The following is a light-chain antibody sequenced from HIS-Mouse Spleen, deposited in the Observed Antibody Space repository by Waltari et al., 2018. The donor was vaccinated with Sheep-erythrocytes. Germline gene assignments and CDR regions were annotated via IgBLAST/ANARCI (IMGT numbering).Light chain of an antibody. CDR1: SSDVGGYNY. J-gene: IGLJ3*02. Sequence: QSALTQPASVSGSPGQSITISCTGTSSDVGGYNYVSWYQQHPGKAPKLMIYDVSNRPSGVSIRLSGSKSGKTASLTISGLQAEDEADYYCSSYTSSSTWVFGGGTKLTVL. V-gene: IGLV2-14*03. CDR3: SSYTSSSTWV. CDR2: DVS.